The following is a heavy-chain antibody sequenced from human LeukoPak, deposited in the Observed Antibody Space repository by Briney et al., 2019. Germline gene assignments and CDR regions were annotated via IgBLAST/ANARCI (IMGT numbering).Heavy chain of an antibody. CDR3: ARLGSYWDY. CDR2: IYYSGTT. V-gene: IGHV4-59*08. D-gene: IGHD3-10*01. CDR1: GGSFSGYY. Sequence: SETLSLTCAVYGGSFSGYYWSWIRQPPGKGLEWIGSIYYSGTTNYNPSLKSRVTISVDTSKNQFSLKLSSVTAADTAVYYCARLGSYWDYWGQGTLVTVSS. J-gene: IGHJ4*02.